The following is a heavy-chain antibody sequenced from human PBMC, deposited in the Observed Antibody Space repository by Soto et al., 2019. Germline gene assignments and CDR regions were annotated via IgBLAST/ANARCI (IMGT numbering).Heavy chain of an antibody. J-gene: IGHJ6*02. D-gene: IGHD3-10*01. CDR1: GGSISSSSYY. V-gene: IGHV4-39*01. CDR2: IYYSGST. Sequence: LSLTCTVSGGSISSSSYYWGWIRQPPGKGLEWIGSIYYSGSTYYNPSLKSRVTISVDTSKNQFSLKLSSVTAADTAVYYCAITQTNYYGLSYYYYYGMDVWGQGTTVTVSS. CDR3: AITQTNYYGLSYYYYYGMDV.